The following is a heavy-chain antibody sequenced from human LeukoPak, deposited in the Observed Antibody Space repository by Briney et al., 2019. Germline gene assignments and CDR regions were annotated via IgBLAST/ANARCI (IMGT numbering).Heavy chain of an antibody. CDR3: ARGRGNSYGLPIDY. D-gene: IGHD5-18*01. Sequence: PGGSLRLSCAASGFTFSSYGMHWVRQAPGKGLEWVAFIRYDGSNKYYADSVKGRFTISRDNSRNTLYLQMNSLRAEDTAVYYCARGRGNSYGLPIDYWGQGTLVTVSS. J-gene: IGHJ4*02. CDR1: GFTFSSYG. CDR2: IRYDGSNK. V-gene: IGHV3-30*02.